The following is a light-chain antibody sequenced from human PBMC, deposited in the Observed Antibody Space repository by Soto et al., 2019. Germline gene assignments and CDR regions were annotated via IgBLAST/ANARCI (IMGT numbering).Light chain of an antibody. CDR1: RSLVYSDGNAY. J-gene: IGKJ1*01. CDR2: KAS. CDR3: MQGTHWPPT. Sequence: DVVMTQSPLSLPVTLGQPASISCRSSRSLVYSDGNAYLNWFHQRPGQSPRRLIYKASNRDSGVPDRFSGSGSVTDFTLHISRVEAEDVGVYSCMQGTHWPPTLGRGTRVEIE. V-gene: IGKV2-30*01.